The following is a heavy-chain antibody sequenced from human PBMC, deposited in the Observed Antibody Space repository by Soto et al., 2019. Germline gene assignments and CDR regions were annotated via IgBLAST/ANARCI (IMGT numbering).Heavy chain of an antibody. D-gene: IGHD3-10*01. Sequence: EVQLVESGGGLVQPGGSLRLSCAASGFTFSNYWMHWVRQVPGKGLVWVSRINEDGTYRSYADFAKGRFTISRDNAQNAVYLQMNSLRAEDTAVYYCAREFPPALTPGDDFDYWGQATLVTVSS. V-gene: IGHV3-74*01. J-gene: IGHJ4*02. CDR2: INEDGTYR. CDR1: GFTFSNYW. CDR3: AREFPPALTPGDDFDY.